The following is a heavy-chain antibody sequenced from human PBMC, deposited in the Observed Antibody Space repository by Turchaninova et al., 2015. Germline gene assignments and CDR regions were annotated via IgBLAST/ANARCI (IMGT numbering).Heavy chain of an antibody. V-gene: IGHV1-69*06. CDR1: GGTFSSYA. J-gene: IGHJ6*03. D-gene: IGHD5-18*01. CDR2: IIPIFGTA. CDR3: ARGARVDHTAMASAHYYYYYYMDV. Sequence: QVQLVQSGAEVKKPGSSVKVSCKASGGTFSSYAISWVRQAPGQGLAWMGGIIPIFGTANYAQMAKGMVNSTADKPTSNANMGRSSLRVEDTAVYYWARGARVDHTAMASAHYYYYYYMDVWGKGTTVTVAS.